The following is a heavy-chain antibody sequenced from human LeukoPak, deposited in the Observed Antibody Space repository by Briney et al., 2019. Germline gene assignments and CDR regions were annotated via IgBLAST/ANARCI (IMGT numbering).Heavy chain of an antibody. D-gene: IGHD3-3*01. CDR1: GFAFSTYA. J-gene: IGHJ4*02. Sequence: QPGGTLRLSCAASGFAFSTYAISWVRQEVGRWLDCVSSVSGSGYNTYYADSVKGWFTISRDNSKNTVFLQMNSLRVEDTALYYCAKHLSQYDESGYYYFDYWGQGTLVTASS. CDR2: VSGSGYNT. V-gene: IGHV3-23*01. CDR3: AKHLSQYDESGYYYFDY.